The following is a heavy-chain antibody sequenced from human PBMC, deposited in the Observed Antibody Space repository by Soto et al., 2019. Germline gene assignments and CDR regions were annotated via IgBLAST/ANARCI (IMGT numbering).Heavy chain of an antibody. CDR2: ISGSGGST. Sequence: PRLSCAASGFTFSSYAMSWVRQAPGKGLEWVSAISGSGGSTYYADSVKGRFTISRDNSKNTLYLQMNSLRAEDTAVYYCAKQAGSTVTKYYFDYWGQGTLVTVSS. J-gene: IGHJ4*02. CDR3: AKQAGSTVTKYYFDY. CDR1: GFTFSSYA. D-gene: IGHD4-4*01. V-gene: IGHV3-23*01.